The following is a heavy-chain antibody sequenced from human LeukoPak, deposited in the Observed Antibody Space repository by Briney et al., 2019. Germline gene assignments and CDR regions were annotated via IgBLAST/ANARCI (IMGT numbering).Heavy chain of an antibody. CDR2: IGGSGAGT. J-gene: IGHJ6*03. Sequence: GGSLRLSCAASGFTFSNYAMNWVRQAPGKGLEWVSGIGGSGAGTHYADSVKGRSTISRDNAKNSLYLQMNSLRAEDTAVYYCAREVVVVPPQGYYYYYMDVWGKGTTVTVSS. CDR3: AREVVVVPPQGYYYYYMDV. V-gene: IGHV3-23*01. CDR1: GFTFSNYA. D-gene: IGHD2-2*01.